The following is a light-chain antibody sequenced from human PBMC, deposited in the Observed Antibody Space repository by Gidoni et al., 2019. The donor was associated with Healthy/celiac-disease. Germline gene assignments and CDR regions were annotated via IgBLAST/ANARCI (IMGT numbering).Light chain of an antibody. Sequence: DIVMTQSPLSLPVTPGEPASISCRSSQSLLHSNGYNYLDWYLQTPWQSPQLLIYLGSNRASGVHERFSGSGAGKDFTLKISRVEAEDVGVYYCMQALQTRTFGPGTKVDIK. V-gene: IGKV2-28*01. CDR3: MQALQTRT. J-gene: IGKJ3*01. CDR1: QSLLHSNGYNY. CDR2: LGS.